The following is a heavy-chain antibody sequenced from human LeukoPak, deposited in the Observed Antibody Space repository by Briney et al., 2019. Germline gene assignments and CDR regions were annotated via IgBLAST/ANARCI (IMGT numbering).Heavy chain of an antibody. CDR1: VYTSTSDG. V-gene: IGHV1-18*01. Sequence: ASVKVSSKASVYTSTSDGISTGRQAPGQGLECMGWISAYIGNTNYAQNPQGRVTMTTDTSTSTAYMKLRSLRSDDPALYSCERSLGDYCSGGSCYLDYWGQGTLVTVSS. D-gene: IGHD2-15*01. CDR2: ISAYIGNT. J-gene: IGHJ4*02. CDR3: ERSLGDYCSGGSCYLDY.